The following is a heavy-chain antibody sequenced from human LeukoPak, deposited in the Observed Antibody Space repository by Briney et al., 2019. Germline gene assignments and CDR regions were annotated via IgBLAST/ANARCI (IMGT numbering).Heavy chain of an antibody. CDR1: GDSIGSYY. Sequence: PSETLSLTCTVSGDSIGSYYWSWIRQPPGKGLEWIGYIYYSGSTNYNPSLKSRVTISVDTSKNQFSLKLSSVTAADTAVYYCARGVGAVPAALIPWGQGTLVTVSS. CDR2: IYYSGST. J-gene: IGHJ5*02. V-gene: IGHV4-59*01. D-gene: IGHD2-2*01. CDR3: ARGVGAVPAALIP.